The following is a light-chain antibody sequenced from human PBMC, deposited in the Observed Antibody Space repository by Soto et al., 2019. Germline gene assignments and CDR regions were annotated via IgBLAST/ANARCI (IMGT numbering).Light chain of an antibody. CDR3: QQYNNSPPLT. J-gene: IGKJ4*01. CDR2: GAS. CDR1: QSVSSN. V-gene: IGKV3-15*01. Sequence: VSPGERATLSCRASQSVSSNLAWYQQKPGQAPRLLIYGASTRATGIPARFSGSGSGTKFTLTISSLQSEDFAVYYCQQYNNSPPLTFGGGTKVEIK.